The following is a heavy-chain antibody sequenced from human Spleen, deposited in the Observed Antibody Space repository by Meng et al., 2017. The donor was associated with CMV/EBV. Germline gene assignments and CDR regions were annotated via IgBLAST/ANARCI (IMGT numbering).Heavy chain of an antibody. CDR2: INPNGGST. V-gene: IGHV1-46*01. J-gene: IGHJ4*02. D-gene: IGHD1-14*01. CDR1: GSPFTNPY. Sequence: CKASGSPFTNPYMPWVRQAPGQGLEWMGMINPNGGSTNYAHRFQGRVSMTRDTSTSTVYMELRSLRSEDTAVYFCARDRRTRYYFDFWGQGTLVTVSS. CDR3: ARDRRTRYYFDF.